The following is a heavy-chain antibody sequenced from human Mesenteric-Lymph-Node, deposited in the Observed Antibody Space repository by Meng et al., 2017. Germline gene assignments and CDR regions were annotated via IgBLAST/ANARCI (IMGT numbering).Heavy chain of an antibody. D-gene: IGHD3-16*02. V-gene: IGHV1-2*06. CDR2: INPNSGGT. CDR3: ASGYTNDY. CDR1: GDTFNSYA. Sequence: ASVKVSCKASGDTFNSYAISWVRQAPGQGLEWMGRINPNSGGTNYAQKFQGRVTMTRDTSISTAYMELSRLRSDDTAVYYCASGYTNDYWGQGTLVTVSS. J-gene: IGHJ4*02.